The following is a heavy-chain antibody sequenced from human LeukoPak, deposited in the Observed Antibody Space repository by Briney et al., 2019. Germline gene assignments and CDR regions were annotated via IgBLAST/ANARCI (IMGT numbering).Heavy chain of an antibody. V-gene: IGHV7-4-1*02. J-gene: IGHJ6*02. CDR2: INTNTGNP. CDR1: GYTFTSYA. Sequence: GASMKVSCKASGYTFTSYAMNWVRQAPGQGLEWMGWINTNTGNPTYAQGFTGRFVFSLDTSVSTAYPQISSLKAEDTAVYYCARDGYCSSTSCYPPNYYYYGMDVWGQGTTVTVSS. D-gene: IGHD2-2*03. CDR3: ARDGYCSSTSCYPPNYYYYGMDV.